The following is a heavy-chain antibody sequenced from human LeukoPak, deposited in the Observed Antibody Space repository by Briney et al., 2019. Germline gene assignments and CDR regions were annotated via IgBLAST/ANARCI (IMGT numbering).Heavy chain of an antibody. CDR3: ANSAPGDIVVVPAAADTKILFDY. Sequence: GGSLRLSCAASGFTFSSYAMSWVRQAPGKGLEWVSAISGGGGSTYYADSVKGRFTISRDNSKNTLYLQMNSLRAEDTAVYYCANSAPGDIVVVPAAADTKILFDYWGQGTLVTVSS. V-gene: IGHV3-23*01. CDR1: GFTFSSYA. CDR2: ISGGGGST. D-gene: IGHD2-2*01. J-gene: IGHJ4*02.